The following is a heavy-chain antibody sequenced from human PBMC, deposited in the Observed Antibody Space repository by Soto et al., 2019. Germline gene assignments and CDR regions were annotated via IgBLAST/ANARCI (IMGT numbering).Heavy chain of an antibody. CDR1: GYTFTSYH. CDR3: AREVWQQLGNDAFDF. J-gene: IGHJ3*01. V-gene: IGHV1-46*01. CDR2: INPSGGST. D-gene: IGHD6-13*01. Sequence: GASVKLSCKESGYTFTSYHMHWVRQAPGQGLEWMGIINPSGGSTSYAQKFQGRVTMTRDTSTSTVYMELSSLRSEDTAVYYCAREVWQQLGNDAFDFWGQGTMVTVSS.